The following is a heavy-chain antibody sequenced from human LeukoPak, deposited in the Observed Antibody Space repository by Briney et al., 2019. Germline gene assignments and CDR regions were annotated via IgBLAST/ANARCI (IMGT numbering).Heavy chain of an antibody. D-gene: IGHD3-3*01. J-gene: IGHJ5*02. Sequence: ASVKVSCKASGYTFTGYYMHWVRQAPGQGLEWMGWINTNTGNPTYAQGFTGRFVFSLDTSVSTAYLQISSLKAEDTAVYYCARDQIEEERFLYWFDPWGQGTLVTVSS. CDR3: ARDQIEEERFLYWFDP. CDR2: INTNTGNP. V-gene: IGHV7-4-1*02. CDR1: GYTFTGYY.